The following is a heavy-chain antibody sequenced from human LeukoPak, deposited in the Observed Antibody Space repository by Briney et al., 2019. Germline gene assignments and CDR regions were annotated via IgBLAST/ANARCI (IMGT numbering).Heavy chain of an antibody. CDR3: ARDPDGYKFFDY. D-gene: IGHD5-24*01. J-gene: IGHJ4*02. Sequence: SETLSLTCTVSGGSISTFFWHWIRQPPGKGLEWLGYILDSGTTAYNPSLKRRVTMSIDTSKNQFSLNLTSVTAADTAVYFCARDPDGYKFFDYWGRGTLVTVSS. V-gene: IGHV4-59*01. CDR1: GGSISTFF. CDR2: ILDSGTT.